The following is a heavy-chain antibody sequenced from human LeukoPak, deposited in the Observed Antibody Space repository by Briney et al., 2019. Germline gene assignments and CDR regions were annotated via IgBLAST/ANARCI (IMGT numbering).Heavy chain of an antibody. Sequence: GSLRLSCAASGFTFSSYEMSWVRQAPGKGLEWVSYISSSGSTIYYADSVKGRFTISRDNAKNSLYLQMNSLRAKDTAVYYCAREAIAAAFDPWGQGTLVTVSS. D-gene: IGHD6-13*01. CDR1: GFTFSSYE. CDR2: ISSSGSTI. V-gene: IGHV3-48*03. J-gene: IGHJ5*02. CDR3: AREAIAAAFDP.